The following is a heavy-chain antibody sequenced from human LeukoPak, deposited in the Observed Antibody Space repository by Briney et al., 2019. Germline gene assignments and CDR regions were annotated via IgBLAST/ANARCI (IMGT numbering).Heavy chain of an antibody. V-gene: IGHV3-23*01. CDR1: GFDFSSYT. Sequence: GGSLRLSCAAYGFDFSSYTLCWVRQAPGKGLEWVSAINGGGTSTFYADSVRGRFTISRDNSRSTLYLQMSSLRAEDTAVYYCAKKTSYCDGDCYPYYFDHWGQGTLVTVSS. CDR2: INGGGTST. J-gene: IGHJ4*02. D-gene: IGHD2-21*02. CDR3: AKKTSYCDGDCYPYYFDH.